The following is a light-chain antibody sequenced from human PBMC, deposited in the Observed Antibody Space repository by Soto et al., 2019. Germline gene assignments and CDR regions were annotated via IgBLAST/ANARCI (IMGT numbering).Light chain of an antibody. CDR2: EVT. V-gene: IGLV2-14*01. Sequence: ALTQPASVSGSPGQSITISCTGTSSDIGRYNYVSWYQQHPGRAPKLIIYEVTNRPSGVSDRFSGSKSGNVASLTISGLHAADEGGYYCGSYTTTYGRVFGTGTKVTVL. J-gene: IGLJ1*01. CDR3: GSYTTTYGRV. CDR1: SSDIGRYNY.